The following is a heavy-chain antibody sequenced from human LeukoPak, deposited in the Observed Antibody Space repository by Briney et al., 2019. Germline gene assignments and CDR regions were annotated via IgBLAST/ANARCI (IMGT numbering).Heavy chain of an antibody. V-gene: IGHV1-58*01. J-gene: IGHJ4*02. CDR1: GFTFTSSA. Sequence: SVKVSCKASGFTFTSSAVQWVRQARGQRREWIGWIVVGSGNTNYAQKFQERVTITRDMSTSTAYMKLSRLRSEDTAVYYCAATNRNGGLFDYWGQGTLVTVSS. CDR3: AATNRNGGLFDY. D-gene: IGHD2-8*01. CDR2: IVVGSGNT.